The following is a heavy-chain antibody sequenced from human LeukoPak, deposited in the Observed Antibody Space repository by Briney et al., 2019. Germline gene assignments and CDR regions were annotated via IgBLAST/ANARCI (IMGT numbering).Heavy chain of an antibody. CDR2: INPYSGDT. D-gene: IGHD7-27*01. CDR3: AREGRGSGHWAGFDF. J-gene: IGHJ4*02. Sequence: GASVKVSCKTSGYTFSDDYVQWLRQAPGQGLEWMGWINPYSGDTSSARKFQGRVTMTKDTSITTAYLELTGLTSDDTAIYYCAREGRGSGHWAGFDFWGQGALVTVSS. V-gene: IGHV1-2*02. CDR1: GYTFSDDY.